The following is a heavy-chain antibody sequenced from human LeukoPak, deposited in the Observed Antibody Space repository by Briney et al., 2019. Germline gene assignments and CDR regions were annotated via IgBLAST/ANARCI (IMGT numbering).Heavy chain of an antibody. CDR2: MNPNSGNT. CDR1: GYTFTSYD. D-gene: IGHD6-6*01. CDR3: ARGPVYRVAARHYYHYYYMDV. Sequence: ASVKVSCKASGYTFTSYDINWVRQATGQGLEWMGWMNPNSGNTGYEQKFQGRVTITRNTSISTAYMELSSLRSEDTAVYYCARGPVYRVAARHYYHYYYMDVWGKGTTVTVSS. J-gene: IGHJ6*03. V-gene: IGHV1-8*03.